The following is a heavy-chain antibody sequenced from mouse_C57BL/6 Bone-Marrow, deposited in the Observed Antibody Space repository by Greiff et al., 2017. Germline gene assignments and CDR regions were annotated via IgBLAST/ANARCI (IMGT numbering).Heavy chain of an antibody. J-gene: IGHJ2*01. D-gene: IGHD2-12*01. CDR2: ISSGGDYI. CDR1: GFTFSSYA. CDR3: TRENLAYYSHYFDY. Sequence: EVKLVESGEGLVKPGGSLKLSCAASGFTFSSYAMSWVRQTPEKRLEWVAYISSGGDYIYYADTVKGRFTISRDNARNTLYLQMSSLKSEDTAMYYCTRENLAYYSHYFDYWGQGTTLTVAS. V-gene: IGHV5-9-1*02.